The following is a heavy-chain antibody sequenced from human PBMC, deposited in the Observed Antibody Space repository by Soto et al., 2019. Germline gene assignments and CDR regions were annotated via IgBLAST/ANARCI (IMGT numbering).Heavy chain of an antibody. J-gene: IGHJ4*02. CDR1: GYTLTELS. V-gene: IGHV1-24*01. Sequence: ASVKVSCKVSGYTLTELSMHWVRQAPGKGLEWMGGFDPEDGETIYAQKFQGRVTMTEDTSTDTAYMELSSLRSEDTAVYYCARGLHTAMTLKEVPFDYWGQGTLVTVSS. D-gene: IGHD5-18*01. CDR3: ARGLHTAMTLKEVPFDY. CDR2: FDPEDGET.